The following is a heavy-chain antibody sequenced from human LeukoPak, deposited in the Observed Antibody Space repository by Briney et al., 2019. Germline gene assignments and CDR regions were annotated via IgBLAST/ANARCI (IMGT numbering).Heavy chain of an antibody. CDR3: ARGWSGSYYSHYYYYMDV. J-gene: IGHJ6*03. D-gene: IGHD1-26*01. CDR2: INPNSGGT. V-gene: IGHV1-2*02. Sequence: ASVKVSCKASGYTFTGYYMHWVRQAPGQGREWMGWINPNSGGTNYAQKFQGRVTMTRDTSISTAYMELSRLRSDDTAVYYCARGWSGSYYSHYYYYMDVWGQGTMVTVSS. CDR1: GYTFTGYY.